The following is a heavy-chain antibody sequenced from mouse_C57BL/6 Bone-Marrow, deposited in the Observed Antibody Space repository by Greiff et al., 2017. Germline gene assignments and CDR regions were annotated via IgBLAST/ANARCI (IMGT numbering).Heavy chain of an antibody. J-gene: IGHJ3*01. Sequence: VQLQQSGAELVRPGASVKLSCTASGFNIKDDYMHWVKQRPEQGLEWIGWIDPENGDTEYASKFQGKATITADTSSNTAYLQLSSLTSEDTAVYYCTTYDYASFAYWGQGTLVTVSA. CDR1: GFNIKDDY. CDR3: TTYDYASFAY. V-gene: IGHV14-4*01. D-gene: IGHD2-4*01. CDR2: IDPENGDT.